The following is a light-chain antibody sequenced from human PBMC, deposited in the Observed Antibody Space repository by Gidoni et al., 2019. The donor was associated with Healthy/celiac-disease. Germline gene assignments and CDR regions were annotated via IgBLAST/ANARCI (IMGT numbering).Light chain of an antibody. Sequence: IQIDQSPSSLSASVGDRVTITCRASQGIRNYLGWYQQKPGKAPKLLIYAASSLQSGVPSRFSGSGSGTDFTLTISSLQPEDFATYYCLQDYNYPWTFGQGTKVEIK. V-gene: IGKV1-6*01. CDR1: QGIRNY. CDR2: AAS. J-gene: IGKJ1*01. CDR3: LQDYNYPWT.